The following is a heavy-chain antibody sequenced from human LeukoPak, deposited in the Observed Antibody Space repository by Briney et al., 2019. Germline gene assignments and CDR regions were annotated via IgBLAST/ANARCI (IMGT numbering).Heavy chain of an antibody. CDR3: ARGRNTMVRGAIGAETRYYYSYYMDV. Sequence: SETLSLTCTVSGYSISSGYFWGWIRQPPGKGLEWIGSIYHRGSTYYNPSLKSRVTISVDTSKNQFSLKLSSVTAADTAIYYCARGRNTMVRGAIGAETRYYYSYYMDVWGRGTTVTVSS. V-gene: IGHV4-38-2*02. CDR1: GYSISSGYF. J-gene: IGHJ6*03. D-gene: IGHD3-10*01. CDR2: IYHRGST.